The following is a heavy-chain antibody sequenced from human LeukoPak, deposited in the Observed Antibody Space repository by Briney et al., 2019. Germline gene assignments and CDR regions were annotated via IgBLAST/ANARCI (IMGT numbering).Heavy chain of an antibody. J-gene: IGHJ6*02. V-gene: IGHV3-9*01. Sequence: GGSLRLSCAASGFTFDDYAMHWVRQAPGKGLEWVSGISWSSGRIGYADSVKGRFTISRDNAKNSLYLQMNGLRPEDTALYYCAKDRIAVTGPLAMDVWGQGATFIVSS. CDR1: GFTFDDYA. CDR2: ISWSSGRI. D-gene: IGHD6-19*01. CDR3: AKDRIAVTGPLAMDV.